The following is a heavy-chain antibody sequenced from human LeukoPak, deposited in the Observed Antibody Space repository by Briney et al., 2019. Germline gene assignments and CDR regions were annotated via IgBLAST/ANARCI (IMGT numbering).Heavy chain of an antibody. CDR1: GDSISDYY. J-gene: IGHJ3*02. CDR3: ARDLGPRYSGSFDALDI. Sequence: SETLSLTCTVSGDSISDYYWSWIRQPPGKGLEWIGYSYYSGSTNYNPSLKSRVTISVDTSKNQFSLKLSSVTAADTAVYYCARDLGPRYSGSFDALDIWGQGTMVIVSS. CDR2: SYYSGST. D-gene: IGHD1-26*01. V-gene: IGHV4-59*01.